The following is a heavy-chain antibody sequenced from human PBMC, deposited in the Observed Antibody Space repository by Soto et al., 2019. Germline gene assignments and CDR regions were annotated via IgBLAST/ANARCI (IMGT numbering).Heavy chain of an antibody. CDR2: ISSSGTSI. J-gene: IGHJ3*02. CDR3: ARGRRVDALDAFGI. Sequence: QVQLVESGGGLVKPGGSLRLSCAASGFTFSDYYMSWIRQAPGEGLEWVSSISSSGTSIYYEDSVKGRFTISRDNAKNSLYLQMNSLRADDTAVYYFARGRRVDALDAFGIWGQGTMVTVSS. V-gene: IGHV3-11*01. CDR1: GFTFSDYY. D-gene: IGHD2-15*01.